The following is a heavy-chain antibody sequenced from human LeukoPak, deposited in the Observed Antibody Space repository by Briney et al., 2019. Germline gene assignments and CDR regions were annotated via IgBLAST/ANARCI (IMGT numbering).Heavy chain of an antibody. CDR1: GYTFTSYY. CDR2: INPSGGST. Sequence: ASVKVSCKASGYTFTSYYMHWVRQAPGQGLEWMGIINPSGGSTSYAQKFQGRVTMTRDTSTSTVYMELSSLRSEDTAVYYCARVGGVGATGYYYYYMDVWGKGTTVTVSS. J-gene: IGHJ6*03. CDR3: ARVGGVGATGYYYYYMDV. D-gene: IGHD1-26*01. V-gene: IGHV1-46*01.